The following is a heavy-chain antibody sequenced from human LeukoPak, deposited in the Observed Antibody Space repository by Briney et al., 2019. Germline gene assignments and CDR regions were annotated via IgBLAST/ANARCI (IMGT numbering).Heavy chain of an antibody. CDR2: IYYSGST. D-gene: IGHD3-22*01. Sequence: SETLSLTCTVSGGSISSSSYYWGWIRQPPGKGLEWIGSIYYSGSTYYNPSLKSRVTISVDTSKNQFSLKLSSVTAADTAVYYCARQKYYYDSSGYSRAFDIWGQGTMVTVSS. CDR1: GGSISSSSYY. CDR3: ARQKYYYDSSGYSRAFDI. V-gene: IGHV4-39*01. J-gene: IGHJ3*02.